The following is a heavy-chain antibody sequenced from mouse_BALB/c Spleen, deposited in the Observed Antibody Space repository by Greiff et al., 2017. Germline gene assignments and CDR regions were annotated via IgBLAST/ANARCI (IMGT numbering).Heavy chain of an antibody. CDR2: INSNGGST. Sequence: EVQLVESGGGLVQPGGSLKLSCAASGFTFSSYGMSWVRQTPDKRLELVATINSNGGSTYYPDSVKGRFTISRDNAKNTLYLQMSSLKSEDTAMYYCARDHYYYGSSPWFAYWGQGTLVTVSA. CDR1: GFTFSSYG. J-gene: IGHJ3*01. D-gene: IGHD1-1*01. V-gene: IGHV5-6-3*01. CDR3: ARDHYYYGSSPWFAY.